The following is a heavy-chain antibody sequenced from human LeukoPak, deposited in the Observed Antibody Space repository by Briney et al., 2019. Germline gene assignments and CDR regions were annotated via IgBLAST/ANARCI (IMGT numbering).Heavy chain of an antibody. Sequence: ASVKVSCKASGYTFTSYGISWVRQAPGQGLEWMGWISAYNGNTNYAQKLQGRVTMTTDTSTSTAYMELRSLRSDDTAVYYGARDSERASSGWYMAWIQEDWGQGTLVTVSS. CDR1: GYTFTSYG. V-gene: IGHV1-18*01. D-gene: IGHD6-19*01. J-gene: IGHJ4*02. CDR2: ISAYNGNT. CDR3: ARDSERASSGWYMAWIQED.